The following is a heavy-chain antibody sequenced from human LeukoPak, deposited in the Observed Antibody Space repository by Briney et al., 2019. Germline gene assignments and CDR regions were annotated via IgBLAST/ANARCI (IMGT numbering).Heavy chain of an antibody. J-gene: IGHJ5*02. V-gene: IGHV4-34*01. CDR2: INHSGST. Sequence: PSETLSLTCAVYGGSFSGYYWSWIRQPPGKGLEWIGEINHSGSTNYNPSLKSRVTISVDTSKSQFSLKLSSVTAADTAVYYCARGPDEYSSSSTWFDPWGQGTLVTVSS. CDR1: GGSFSGYY. D-gene: IGHD6-6*01. CDR3: ARGPDEYSSSSTWFDP.